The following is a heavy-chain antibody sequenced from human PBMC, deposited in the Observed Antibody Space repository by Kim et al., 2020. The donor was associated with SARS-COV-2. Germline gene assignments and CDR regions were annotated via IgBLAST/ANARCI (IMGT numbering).Heavy chain of an antibody. Sequence: GESLKISCKSSGYSFSTYWIAWVRQMPGKGLEWMGIINPRDSDTRYSPSFQGQVTLSVDKSITTAYVQWSSLRASDTAIYYCARQGRSITLGYWGQGTLVTVSS. CDR3: ARQGRSITLGY. J-gene: IGHJ4*02. CDR2: INPRDSDT. CDR1: GYSFSTYW. D-gene: IGHD2-2*01. V-gene: IGHV5-51*01.